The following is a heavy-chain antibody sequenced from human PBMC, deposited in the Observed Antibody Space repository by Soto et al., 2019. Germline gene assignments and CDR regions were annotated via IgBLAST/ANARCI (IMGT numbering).Heavy chain of an antibody. Sequence: EVQLVESGGGLIQPGGSLRLSCAASGFTVSSNYMSWVRQAPGKGLEWVSVIYSGGSTYYADSVKGRFTISRDNSKNTLYLQMNSLRAEDTAVYYCARDRGGRASGAAFDYWGQGTLVTVSS. V-gene: IGHV3-53*01. CDR3: ARDRGGRASGAAFDY. D-gene: IGHD2-15*01. CDR2: IYSGGST. J-gene: IGHJ4*02. CDR1: GFTVSSNY.